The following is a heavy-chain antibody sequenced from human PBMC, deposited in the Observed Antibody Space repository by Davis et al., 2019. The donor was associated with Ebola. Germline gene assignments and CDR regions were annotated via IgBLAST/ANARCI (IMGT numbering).Heavy chain of an antibody. V-gene: IGHV3-23*01. CDR2: ISGSGGST. D-gene: IGHD3-3*01. CDR1: GFTFSSYA. CDR3: AKDKNYDFWSGYPHDAFEI. Sequence: PGGSLRLSCAASGFTFSSYAMSWVRQAPGKGLEWVSAISGSGGSTYYADSVKGRFTISSDNSKNTLYLQMNSLRAEDTAIYYCAKDKNYDFWSGYPHDAFEIWGQGTMVTVSS. J-gene: IGHJ3*02.